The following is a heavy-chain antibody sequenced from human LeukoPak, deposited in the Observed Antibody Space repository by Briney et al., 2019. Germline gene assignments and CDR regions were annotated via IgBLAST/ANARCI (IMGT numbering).Heavy chain of an antibody. CDR3: ARVGRGDHTWGSYSFDY. Sequence: ASETLSLTCTVSGGSINAYYWSWIRQSPGKGLEWIGYINYSGSTNYNPSLKSRVTISLDTSMNHFSLRLTSVTAADTAVYYCARVGRGDHTWGSYSFDYWGQGTLVTVSS. V-gene: IGHV4-59*01. CDR1: GGSINAYY. CDR2: INYSGST. J-gene: IGHJ4*02. D-gene: IGHD3-16*01.